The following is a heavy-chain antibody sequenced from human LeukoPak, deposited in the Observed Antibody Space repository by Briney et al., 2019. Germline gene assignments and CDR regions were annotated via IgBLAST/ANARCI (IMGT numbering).Heavy chain of an antibody. V-gene: IGHV4-39*01. D-gene: IGHD6-19*01. CDR3: ARGPSGWHGSGAFDI. J-gene: IGHJ3*02. CDR1: GGSISSSSYY. Sequence: SETLSLTCTVSGGSISSSSYYWGWIRQPPGKGLEWIGSIYYSGSTYYNPSLKSRVTISVDTSKNQFSLKLSSVTAADTAVYYCARGPSGWHGSGAFDIWGQGTMVTVSS. CDR2: IYYSGST.